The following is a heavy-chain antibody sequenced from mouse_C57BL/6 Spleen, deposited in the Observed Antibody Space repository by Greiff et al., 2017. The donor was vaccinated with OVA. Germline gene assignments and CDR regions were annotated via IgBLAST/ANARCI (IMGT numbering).Heavy chain of an antibody. Sequence: VQLQQSGPELVKPGASVKISCKASGYAFSSSWMNWVKQRPGKGLEWIGRIYPGDGDTNYNGKFKGKATLTADKSSSTAYMQLSSLTSEDSAVYFCARSTTVVAEYFDYWGQGTTLTVSS. J-gene: IGHJ2*01. CDR2: IYPGDGDT. D-gene: IGHD1-1*01. CDR3: ARSTTVVAEYFDY. V-gene: IGHV1-82*01. CDR1: GYAFSSSW.